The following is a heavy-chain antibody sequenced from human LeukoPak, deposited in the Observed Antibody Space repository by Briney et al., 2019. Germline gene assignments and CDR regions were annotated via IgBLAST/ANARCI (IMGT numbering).Heavy chain of an antibody. Sequence: GESLKISCKSSGYSFTNYWIGWVRQMPGKGLEWMGIIYPGDSDTRYSPSLQGQVTISADKSISTAYLQWSSLKASDTAMYYCATEYRDSSMLYWGQGTAVTVSS. V-gene: IGHV5-51*01. CDR3: ATEYRDSSMLY. CDR2: IYPGDSDT. J-gene: IGHJ4*03. CDR1: GYSFTNYW. D-gene: IGHD2-8*01.